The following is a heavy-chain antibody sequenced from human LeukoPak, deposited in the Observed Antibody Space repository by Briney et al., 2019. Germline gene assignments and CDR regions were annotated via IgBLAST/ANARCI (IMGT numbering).Heavy chain of an antibody. CDR2: INHSGST. Sequence: PSETLSLTCAVYGGSFSGYYWSWIRQPPGKGLEWIGEINHSGSTNYNPSLKSRVTISVDTSKNQFSLKPSSVTAADTAVYYCARGSGYSYGYYFGYWGQGTLVTVSS. V-gene: IGHV4-34*01. CDR3: ARGSGYSYGYYFGY. J-gene: IGHJ4*02. CDR1: GGSFSGYY. D-gene: IGHD5-18*01.